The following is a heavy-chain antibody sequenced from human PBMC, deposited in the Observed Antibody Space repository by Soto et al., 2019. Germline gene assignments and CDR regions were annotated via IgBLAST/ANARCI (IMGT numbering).Heavy chain of an antibody. V-gene: IGHV1-24*01. Sequence: ASVKVSFKVSGYNLTELSMHWVRQAPGKGLEWMGGFDPEDGETIYAQKFQGRATMTEDTSTDTAYMELSSLRSEDTAVYCCATPHHCSSTRCKYYFDYWGQGTLVTVSS. CDR3: ATPHHCSSTRCKYYFDY. D-gene: IGHD2-2*01. CDR1: GYNLTELS. CDR2: FDPEDGET. J-gene: IGHJ4*02.